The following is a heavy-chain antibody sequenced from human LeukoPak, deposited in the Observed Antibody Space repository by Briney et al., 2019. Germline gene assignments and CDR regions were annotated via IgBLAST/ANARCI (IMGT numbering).Heavy chain of an antibody. J-gene: IGHJ4*02. CDR3: ARFYSSGCDY. Sequence: PSETLSLTCTVSGGSISSYYWSWIRQPPGKGREWIGYIYYSGSTNYNPSLKSRVTISVDTSKNQFSLKLSSVTAADTAVYYCARFYSSGCDYWGQGTLVTVSS. CDR1: GGSISSYY. CDR2: IYYSGST. V-gene: IGHV4-59*01. D-gene: IGHD6-19*01.